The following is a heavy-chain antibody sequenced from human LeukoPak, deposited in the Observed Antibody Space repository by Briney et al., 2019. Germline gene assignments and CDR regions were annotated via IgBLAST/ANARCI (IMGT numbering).Heavy chain of an antibody. Sequence: AVKVSCKASGGTFSSYAISWVRPPPGQGREWVGRIIPILGIANYAQKFQGRGTITADKPTSTAYMELSSLRSEDTAVYYCARDLRSSGYYDYWGQGTLVTVSS. CDR2: IIPILGIA. D-gene: IGHD3-22*01. V-gene: IGHV1-69*04. CDR1: GGTFSSYA. J-gene: IGHJ4*02. CDR3: ARDLRSSGYYDY.